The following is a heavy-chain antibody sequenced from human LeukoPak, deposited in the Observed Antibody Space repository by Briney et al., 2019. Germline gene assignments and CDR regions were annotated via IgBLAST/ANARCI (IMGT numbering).Heavy chain of an antibody. D-gene: IGHD3-22*01. Sequence: GGSLRLSCAASGFTFSSYSMNWVRQAPGKGLEWVSSISSSSSYIYYADSVKGRFTISRDNAKNSLYLQMNSLRAEDTAVYYCARDGTYYYDSSGYYSFGYWGQGTLVTVSS. CDR3: ARDGTYYYDSSGYYSFGY. CDR2: ISSSSSYI. J-gene: IGHJ4*02. V-gene: IGHV3-21*01. CDR1: GFTFSSYS.